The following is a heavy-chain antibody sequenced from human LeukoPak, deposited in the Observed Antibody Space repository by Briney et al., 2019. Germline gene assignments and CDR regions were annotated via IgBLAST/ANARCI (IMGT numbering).Heavy chain of an antibody. Sequence: ASVKVSCKASGGTFSSYTISWVRQAPGQGLEWMGRIIPILGIANYAQKFQGRVTITADKSTSTAYMELSSLRSEDTAVYYCARDRYYDFWSGYYYYYYYMDVWGKGTTVTVSS. V-gene: IGHV1-69*04. CDR2: IIPILGIA. J-gene: IGHJ6*03. CDR3: ARDRYYDFWSGYYYYYYYMDV. D-gene: IGHD3-3*01. CDR1: GGTFSSYT.